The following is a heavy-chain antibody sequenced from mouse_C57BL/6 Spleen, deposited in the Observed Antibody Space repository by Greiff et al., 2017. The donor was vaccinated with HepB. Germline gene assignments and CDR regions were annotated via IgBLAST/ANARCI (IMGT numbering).Heavy chain of an antibody. D-gene: IGHD4-1*01. V-gene: IGHV1-59*01. J-gene: IGHJ2*01. Sequence: QVQLQQPGAELVRPGTSVKLSCKASGYTFTSYWMHWVKQRPGQGLEWIGVIDPSDSYTNYNQKFKGKATLTVDTSSSTAYMQLSSLTSEDSAVYYCARSWNWDLCEYWGQGTTLTVSS. CDR3: ARSWNWDLCEY. CDR1: GYTFTSYW. CDR2: IDPSDSYT.